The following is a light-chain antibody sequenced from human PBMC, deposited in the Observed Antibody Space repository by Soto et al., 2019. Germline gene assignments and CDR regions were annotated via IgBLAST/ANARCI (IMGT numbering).Light chain of an antibody. CDR3: QQYGSSPRYT. V-gene: IGKV3-15*01. Sequence: EIVMTQSPATLSVSPGERATLSCRASQSISDNLAWYQQKPGQAPRLLIYGASTGATSIPARFSGSGSGTDFTLTISRLEPEDFAVYYCQQYGSSPRYTFGQGTKLEIK. CDR2: GAS. J-gene: IGKJ2*01. CDR1: QSISDN.